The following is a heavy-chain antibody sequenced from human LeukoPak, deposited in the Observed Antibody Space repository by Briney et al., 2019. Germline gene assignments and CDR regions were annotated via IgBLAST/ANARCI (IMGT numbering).Heavy chain of an antibody. CDR2: IGPGGDNK. J-gene: IGHJ4*02. Sequence: PGGTLRLSCAASGFTFSNFGMNWVRRAPGKGLQWVSGIGPGGDNKYYADSLEGRFTISRDNSKNTVYLQMNSLRAEDTAIYYCAKDLIGWSFDHWGLGILVTVSS. CDR3: AKDLIGWSFDH. CDR1: GFTFSNFG. D-gene: IGHD2-15*01. V-gene: IGHV3-23*01.